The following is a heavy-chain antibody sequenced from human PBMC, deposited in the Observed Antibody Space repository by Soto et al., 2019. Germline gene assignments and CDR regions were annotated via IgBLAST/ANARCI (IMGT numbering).Heavy chain of an antibody. CDR3: ARRSDCSGGSCYEWFDP. Sequence: SETLSLTCTVSGGSISSSSYCWGWIRQPPGNGLEWIGSIYYSGSTYYTPSLKSRVTISADTSKNQFSLKLSSVTAADTAVYYCARRSDCSGGSCYEWFDPWGQGTLVTVSS. J-gene: IGHJ5*02. CDR2: IYYSGST. V-gene: IGHV4-39*01. CDR1: GGSISSSSYC. D-gene: IGHD2-15*01.